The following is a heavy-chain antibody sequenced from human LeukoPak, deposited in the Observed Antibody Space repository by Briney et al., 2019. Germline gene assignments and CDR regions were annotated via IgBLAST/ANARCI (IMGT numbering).Heavy chain of an antibody. J-gene: IGHJ6*03. CDR3: ARGVGGRVPVYYYYMDV. V-gene: IGHV3-23*01. CDR1: GFTFSSYA. D-gene: IGHD1-26*01. CDR2: ISGSGGST. Sequence: PGGSLRLSCAASGFTFSSYAMSWVRQAPGKGLEWVSAISGSGGSTYYADSVKGRFTISRDNSKNTLYLQMNSLRAEDTAVYYCARGVGGRVPVYYYYMDVWGKGTTVTVSS.